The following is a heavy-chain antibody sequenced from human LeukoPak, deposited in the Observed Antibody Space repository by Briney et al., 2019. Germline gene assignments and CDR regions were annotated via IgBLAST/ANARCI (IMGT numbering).Heavy chain of an antibody. CDR2: ISSSSSYI. D-gene: IGHD3-3*01. Sequence: GGSLRLSCAASGFTFSSYSMNWVRQAPGKGLEWVSSISSSSSYIYYADSVKGRFTISRDNAKNSLYLQMNSLRADDTAVYYCARSARLMKGVVEVTALDDWGQGTLVTVSS. J-gene: IGHJ4*02. V-gene: IGHV3-21*01. CDR1: GFTFSSYS. CDR3: ARSARLMKGVVEVTALDD.